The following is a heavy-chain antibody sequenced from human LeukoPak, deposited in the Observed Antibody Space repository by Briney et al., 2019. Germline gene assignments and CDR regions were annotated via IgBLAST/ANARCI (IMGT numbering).Heavy chain of an antibody. CDR2: INPNSGGT. D-gene: IGHD3-22*01. CDR1: GYTFTGYY. CDR3: ARAQAYYYDISGY. Sequence: ASVKVSCKASGYTFTGYYMHWVRQAPGQGLEWMGWINPNSGGTNYAQKFQGRVTMTRDTSISTAYMELSRLRSDDTAVYYCARAQAYYYDISGYWGQGALVTVSS. V-gene: IGHV1-2*02. J-gene: IGHJ4*02.